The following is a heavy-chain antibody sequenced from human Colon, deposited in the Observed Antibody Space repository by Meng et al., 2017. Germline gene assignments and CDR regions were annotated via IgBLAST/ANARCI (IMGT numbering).Heavy chain of an antibody. Sequence: QVQLQESGPDLLRPSETLSLTCNVSGGSVSSGSHYWSWIRQPPGKGLEWIGYMFHSGTTKYNPSLKSRVSMSVDTTKNQFYLKLTSVTVADTAVFYCARLIAGWPFYFDYWGQGILVTVSS. CDR3: ARLIAGWPFYFDY. D-gene: IGHD6-19*01. J-gene: IGHJ4*02. V-gene: IGHV4-61*01. CDR1: GGSVSSGSHY. CDR2: MFHSGTT.